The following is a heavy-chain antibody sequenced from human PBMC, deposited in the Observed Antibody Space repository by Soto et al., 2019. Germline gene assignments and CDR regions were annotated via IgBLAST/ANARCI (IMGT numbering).Heavy chain of an antibody. CDR1: GGSISSGDYY. Sequence: LSLTCTVSGGSISSGDYYWSWIRQPPGKGLEWIGYIYYSGSTYYNPSLKSRVTISVDTSKNQFSLKLSSVTAADTAVYYCARGYQSWDSSGPTQAFDIWGQGTMVTVSS. J-gene: IGHJ3*02. CDR3: ARGYQSWDSSGPTQAFDI. V-gene: IGHV4-30-4*01. CDR2: IYYSGST. D-gene: IGHD3-22*01.